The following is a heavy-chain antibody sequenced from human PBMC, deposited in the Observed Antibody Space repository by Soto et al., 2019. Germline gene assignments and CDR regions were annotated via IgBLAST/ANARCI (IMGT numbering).Heavy chain of an antibody. CDR3: VTDTRGS. Sequence: GGSLRLSCAASGFTFYTAWLNWVRQAPGKGLEWVGRIKSKNDGETTDYAAPVKGRFTISRDDSINPLYLQMNSLKTDDTAVYYCVTDTRGSWGQGTLVTVSS. D-gene: IGHD3-3*01. J-gene: IGHJ5*02. CDR2: IKSKNDGETT. CDR1: GFTFYTAW. V-gene: IGHV3-15*07.